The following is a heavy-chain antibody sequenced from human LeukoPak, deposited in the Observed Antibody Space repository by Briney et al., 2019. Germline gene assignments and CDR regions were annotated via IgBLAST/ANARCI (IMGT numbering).Heavy chain of an antibody. V-gene: IGHV1-18*01. CDR2: ISGYNGNT. Sequence: ASVKVSCKASGYTFTSYHITWVRQAPGQGLEWMGWISGYNGNTNYAQKFQGRVSMTTDTSTSTAYMELRSLRSDDTAVYYCARVVTDHDAFDIWGQGTMVTVSS. J-gene: IGHJ3*02. CDR1: GYTFTSYH. CDR3: ARVVTDHDAFDI.